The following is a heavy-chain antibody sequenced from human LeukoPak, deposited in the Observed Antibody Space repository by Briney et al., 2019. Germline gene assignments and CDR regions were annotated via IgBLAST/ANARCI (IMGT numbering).Heavy chain of an antibody. Sequence: GGSLRLSCAASGLTFSNYGMHWVRQAPGKGLEWGAVVWYDGTNRYYADSVKCRFTISRDNSKNTLYLQMNSLRADDTAVYFCAKDCSGGSCSYFDYWGQGTLVTVSS. J-gene: IGHJ4*02. CDR1: GLTFSNYG. D-gene: IGHD2-15*01. CDR3: AKDCSGGSCSYFDY. CDR2: VWYDGTNR. V-gene: IGHV3-33*06.